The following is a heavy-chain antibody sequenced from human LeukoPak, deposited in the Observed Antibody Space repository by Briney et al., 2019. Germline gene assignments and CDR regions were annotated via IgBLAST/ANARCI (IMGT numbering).Heavy chain of an antibody. Sequence: GGSLRLSCAASAFTFSTYGMHWVRQAPGKGLEWVAFIRYDGVNKYYADSVKGRFTISRDNAKNSVFLQMSSLRPEDTAVYYCAKGEYHQDGIGENRFDNWGQGALVTVSS. CDR1: AFTFSTYG. J-gene: IGHJ4*02. V-gene: IGHV3-30*02. CDR2: IRYDGVNK. D-gene: IGHD5-24*01. CDR3: AKGEYHQDGIGENRFDN.